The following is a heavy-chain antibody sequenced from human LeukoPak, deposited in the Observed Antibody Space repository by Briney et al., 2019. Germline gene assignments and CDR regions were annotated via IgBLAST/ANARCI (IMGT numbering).Heavy chain of an antibody. Sequence: GGSLRLSCAASGFTFSHALMNWVRQAPGKGLEWVGRIKSKTDGGTTDYSAPMKGRFTISRDDSKNTLYLQMNSLRADDTAVYYCASRPPRGSTWYYFDYWGQGTLVTVSS. D-gene: IGHD6-13*01. J-gene: IGHJ4*02. V-gene: IGHV3-15*01. CDR2: IKSKTDGGTT. CDR1: GFTFSHAL. CDR3: ASRPPRGSTWYYFDY.